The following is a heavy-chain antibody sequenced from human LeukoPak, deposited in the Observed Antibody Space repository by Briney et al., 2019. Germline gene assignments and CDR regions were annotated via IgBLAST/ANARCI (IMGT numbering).Heavy chain of an antibody. D-gene: IGHD3-16*01. J-gene: IGHJ4*02. CDR1: GYTFTSYG. Sequence: ASVKVSCKASGYTFTSYGIIWVRQAPGQGLEWMGWISAYDGNTNYAQSLQGSVTMTTDTSTSTAYMELRSLRSDDTAVYYCARAPPGTIMMTDYWGQGTLVTVSS. CDR3: ARAPPGTIMMTDY. V-gene: IGHV1-18*01. CDR2: ISAYDGNT.